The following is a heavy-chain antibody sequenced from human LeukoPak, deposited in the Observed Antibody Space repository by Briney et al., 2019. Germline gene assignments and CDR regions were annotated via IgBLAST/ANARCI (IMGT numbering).Heavy chain of an antibody. CDR1: GFTFSSYG. J-gene: IGHJ4*02. CDR2: ISGSGGST. CDR3: AKDRGSGSYFDH. D-gene: IGHD3-10*01. V-gene: IGHV3-23*01. Sequence: GGSLRLSCAASGFTFSSYGTSWVRQAPGEGLEWVSAISGSGGSTYYADSVKGRFTISRDNSKNTLYLQMNSLSPEDTAVYYCAKDRGSGSYFDHWGQGTLVTVSS.